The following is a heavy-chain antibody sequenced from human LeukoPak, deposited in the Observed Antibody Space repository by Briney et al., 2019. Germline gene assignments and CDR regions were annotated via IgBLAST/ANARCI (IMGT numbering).Heavy chain of an antibody. J-gene: IGHJ4*02. Sequence: PGGSLRLSCAASGFTFSSYWMHWVRQAPGKGLVWVSRINTDGSSTRYADSVKGRFTISRDNAKNTMYLQMNSLRAEDTAVYYCASGSYFFDYWGQGTLVTVSS. CDR2: INTDGSST. D-gene: IGHD1-26*01. CDR3: ASGSYFFDY. CDR1: GFTFSSYW. V-gene: IGHV3-74*01.